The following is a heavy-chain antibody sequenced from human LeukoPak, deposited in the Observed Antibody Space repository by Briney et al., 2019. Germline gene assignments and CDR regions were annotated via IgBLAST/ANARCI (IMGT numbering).Heavy chain of an antibody. V-gene: IGHV4-59*08. CDR1: GGSISSYY. CDR2: IDYSGST. CDR3: ARQGSGGRAFDI. D-gene: IGHD1-26*01. Sequence: SETLSLTCTVSGGSISSYYWSWIRQPPGKGLEWIGYIDYSGSTNYNPSLRSRVTISVDRSKNQFSLKVRSVTAADTAVYYCARQGSGGRAFDIWGQGTMVTVSS. J-gene: IGHJ3*02.